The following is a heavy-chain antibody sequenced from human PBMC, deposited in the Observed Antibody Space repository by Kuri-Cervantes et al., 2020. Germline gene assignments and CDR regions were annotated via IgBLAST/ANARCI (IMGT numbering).Heavy chain of an antibody. CDR1: GYRFSNYG. Sequence: ASVKVSCKASGYRFSNYGINWVRQAPGQALEWMGWITPFNGNTNYAQKFQDRVTITRDRSMSTAYMELSSLRSDDAAVYYCARGSSSGSNYFDPWGQGTLVTVSS. V-gene: IGHV1-18*01. J-gene: IGHJ5*02. D-gene: IGHD3-22*01. CDR2: ITPFNGNT. CDR3: ARGSSSGSNYFDP.